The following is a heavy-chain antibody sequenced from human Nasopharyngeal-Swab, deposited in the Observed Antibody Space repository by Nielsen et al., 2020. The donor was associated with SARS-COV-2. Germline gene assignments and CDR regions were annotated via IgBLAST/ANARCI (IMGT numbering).Heavy chain of an antibody. J-gene: IGHJ4*02. CDR1: VYTFPSYV. V-gene: IGHV1-18*01. CDR2: ISAYNGNT. D-gene: IGHD3-22*01. Sequence: ASVKVSSKASVYTFPSYVITWFRQPPGQGLEWMGWISAYNGNTNYAQKLQGRVTMTTDTSTSTAYMELRSLRSDDTAVYYCARDIGHYYDSSGYLGYWGQGTLVTVSS. CDR3: ARDIGHYYDSSGYLGY.